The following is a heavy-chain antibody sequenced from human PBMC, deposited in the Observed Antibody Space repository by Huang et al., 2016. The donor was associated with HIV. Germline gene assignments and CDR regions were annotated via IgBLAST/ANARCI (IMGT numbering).Heavy chain of an antibody. D-gene: IGHD3-16*01. V-gene: IGHV4-34*01. Sequence: QVQLHQWGAGLLKPSETLSLTCAVYGGSFSGPNWTWIRQTPGQGLEWMGEINHSGRTNYSPSLKRRVTISLDTSKNQFSLRLRSVTAADTAVYYCARGRGDARGFLGLDFWGQGTLVTVSS. CDR2: INHSGRT. CDR1: GGSFSGPN. CDR3: ARGRGDARGFLGLDF. J-gene: IGHJ4*02.